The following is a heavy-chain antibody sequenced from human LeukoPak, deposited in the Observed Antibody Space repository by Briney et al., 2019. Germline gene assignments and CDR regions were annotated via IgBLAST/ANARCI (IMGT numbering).Heavy chain of an antibody. V-gene: IGHV4-30-4*08. D-gene: IGHD2-2*01. CDR2: IYYSGST. J-gene: IGHJ4*02. CDR1: GGSISSSNYY. CDR3: ARVVPATVYLFDY. Sequence: PSETLSLTCAVSGGSISSSNYYWSWIRQPPGKGLEWIGYIYYSGSTYYNPSLKSRVTISVDTSKNQFSLKLSSVTAADTAVYYCARVVPATVYLFDYWGQGTLVTVSS.